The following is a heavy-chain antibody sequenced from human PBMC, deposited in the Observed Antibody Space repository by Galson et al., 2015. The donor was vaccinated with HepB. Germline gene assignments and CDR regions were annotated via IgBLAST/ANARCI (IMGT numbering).Heavy chain of an antibody. D-gene: IGHD6-6*01. J-gene: IGHJ4*02. V-gene: IGHV3-23*01. Sequence: FLRLSCAASGFTFSNYAMSWVRQAPGRGLEWVSAISGGGGSTYYADSVKGRFTISRDNSKNTLSLQMHDLRADDTAVYYCAKGSSAARPYYFDSWGQGTLVTVSS. CDR3: AKGSSAARPYYFDS. CDR1: GFTFSNYA. CDR2: ISGGGGST.